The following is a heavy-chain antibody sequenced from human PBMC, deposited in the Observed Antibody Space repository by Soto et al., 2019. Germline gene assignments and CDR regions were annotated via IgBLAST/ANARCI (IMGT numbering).Heavy chain of an antibody. CDR2: ISAHNGNT. D-gene: IGHD1-1*01. CDR3: ARGRYGDY. J-gene: IGHJ4*02. Sequence: QGHLVQSGAEVKKPGASVKVSCKGSGYGFTTYGITWVRQAPGQGLECMAWISAHNGNTNYAQKLQGRVTVTRDTSTSTAYMELRSLKSDDTAVYYCARGRYGDYWGQGALVTVSS. CDR1: GYGFTTYG. V-gene: IGHV1-18*01.